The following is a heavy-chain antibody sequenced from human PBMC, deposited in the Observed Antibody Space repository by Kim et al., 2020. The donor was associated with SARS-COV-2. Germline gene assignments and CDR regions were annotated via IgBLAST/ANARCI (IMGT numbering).Heavy chain of an antibody. J-gene: IGHJ4*02. Sequence: YADVVNSRFTIARDNAKNSLYLQRNSLRDEDTAVYYCAKEAPHSSSFPEYWGQGALVTVSS. CDR3: AKEAPHSSSFPEY. D-gene: IGHD6-13*01. V-gene: IGHV3-48*02.